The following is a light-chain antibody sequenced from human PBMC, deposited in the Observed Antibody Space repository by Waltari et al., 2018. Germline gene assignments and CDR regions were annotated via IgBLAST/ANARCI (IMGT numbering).Light chain of an antibody. CDR3: SSYTTSSTFV. CDR1: SRDVGRYDR. CDR2: GVT. V-gene: IGLV2-18*02. Sequence: QSPLTQPPSVSGSPGQSVTISCTGTSRDVGRYDRVSWYPHSPATAPNLRFYGVTSRPSGVPVRLWGSKSGNPASLTISGRQAEDEGDYYCSSYTTSSTFVFGTGTEFTVL. J-gene: IGLJ1*01.